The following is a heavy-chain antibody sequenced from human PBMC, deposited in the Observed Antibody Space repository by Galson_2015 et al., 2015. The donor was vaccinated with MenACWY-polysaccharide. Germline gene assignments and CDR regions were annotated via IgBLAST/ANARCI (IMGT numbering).Heavy chain of an antibody. J-gene: IGHJ4*02. D-gene: IGHD1-26*01. V-gene: IGHV3-23*01. CDR2: ISPGSETA. CDR3: VKGGWADN. Sequence: SLRLSCAASGFNFSILVMTWIRQGLGKGLEWVSAISPGSETAYYSDSVKGRFTISRDNSKDTLHLQMDSLRAEDTAVYYCVKGGWADNWGQGTLVTVSS. CDR1: GFNFSILV.